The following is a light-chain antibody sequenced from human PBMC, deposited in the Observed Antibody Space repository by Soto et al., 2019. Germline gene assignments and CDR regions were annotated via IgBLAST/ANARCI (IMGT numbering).Light chain of an antibody. V-gene: IGLV2-14*01. J-gene: IGLJ2*01. CDR2: EVS. Sequence: QSALTQPASVSGSPGQPITISCTGTGSDVGANNYVSWYQHHPGKAPKLLIYEVSNRPSGVSSRFSGSKSGNTASLTISGLQAEDEADYYCSSYINSITFVVFGGGTKLTVL. CDR3: SSYINSITFVV. CDR1: GSDVGANNY.